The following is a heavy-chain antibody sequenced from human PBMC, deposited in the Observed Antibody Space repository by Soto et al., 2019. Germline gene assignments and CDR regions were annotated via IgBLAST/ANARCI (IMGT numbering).Heavy chain of an antibody. J-gene: IGHJ4*02. Sequence: LGGALRLSWTASRFTFSTYWMSWVRQAPGKGLGWVANIKEDGSEKYYVDSVKGRFSISRDNARSSLYLQMNSLRSEDTAVYYCVRVGRLGGYWGQGP. D-gene: IGHD3-16*01. CDR2: IKEDGSEK. CDR3: VRVGRLGGY. V-gene: IGHV3-7*03. CDR1: RFTFSTYW.